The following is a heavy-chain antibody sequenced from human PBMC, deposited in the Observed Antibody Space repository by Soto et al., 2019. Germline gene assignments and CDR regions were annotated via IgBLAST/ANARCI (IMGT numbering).Heavy chain of an antibody. Sequence: VEGSRQGSGYTLTRYDIKWGGQGPGQGGEWGGGVNPNSGNTGYAQKFQGRVTMTRNTSISTAYMELSSLRSEDTAVYFCAKVETYVYDGIVVKTDAINLGPLDFWGQGSQVTVSS. CDR1: GYTLTRYD. D-gene: IGHD2-2*01. J-gene: IGHJ4*02. CDR3: AKVETYVYDGIVVKTDAINLGPLDF. V-gene: IGHV1-8*01. CDR2: VNPNSGNT.